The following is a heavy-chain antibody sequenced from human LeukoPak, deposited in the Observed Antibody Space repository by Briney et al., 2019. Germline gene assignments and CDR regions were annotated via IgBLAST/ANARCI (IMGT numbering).Heavy chain of an antibody. V-gene: IGHV3-9*01. CDR2: ISWNSGSI. CDR1: GFTFDDYA. D-gene: IGHD3-3*01. Sequence: PGRSLRLSCAASGFTFDDYAMPWVRQAPGKGLEWVSGISWNSGSIDYADSVKGRFTISRDNAKNSLYLQMNSLRAEDTALYYCAKGGSYDFWSGYYLKYWGQGTLVTVSS. J-gene: IGHJ4*02. CDR3: AKGGSYDFWSGYYLKY.